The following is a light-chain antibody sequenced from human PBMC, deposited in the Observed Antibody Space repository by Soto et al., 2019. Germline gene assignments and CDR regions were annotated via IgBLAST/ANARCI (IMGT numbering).Light chain of an antibody. CDR1: SGSVSTGHF. J-gene: IGLJ1*01. Sequence: QTVVTQEPSFSVSPGGTVTLTCGLSSGSVSTGHFPSWYQQTPGQAPRTLIYGTNSRSPGVPDRFSGSILGTKAALTITGAQADDESDYYCVLYMGGGTYVFGAGTKLTVL. CDR2: GTN. V-gene: IGLV8-61*01. CDR3: VLYMGGGTYV.